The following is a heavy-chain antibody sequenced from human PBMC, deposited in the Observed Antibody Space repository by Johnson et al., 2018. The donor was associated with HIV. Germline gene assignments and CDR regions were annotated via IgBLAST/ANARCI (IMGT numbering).Heavy chain of an antibody. V-gene: IGHV3-66*01. Sequence: VQLVESGGGVVQPGRSLRLSCAAAGFTVSSNYMNCVRQAPGKGLERVAVVYSGGGTDYADSVKGRFTISSDNCKNTLCLQMNSLRAEDTAVYYCAKGLHIVLERPYAFDIWGQGTMVTVSS. J-gene: IGHJ3*02. CDR1: GFTVSSNY. CDR2: VYSGGGT. CDR3: AKGLHIVLERPYAFDI. D-gene: IGHD2-8*02.